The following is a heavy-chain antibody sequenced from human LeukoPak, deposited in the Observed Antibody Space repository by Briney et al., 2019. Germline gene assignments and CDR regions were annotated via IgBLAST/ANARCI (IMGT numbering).Heavy chain of an antibody. CDR2: IYHSGST. CDR1: GYSIGSGYH. V-gene: IGHV4-38-2*01. J-gene: IGHJ5*02. Sequence: PSETLSLTCAVSGYSIGSGYHWGWIRQPPGKGLEWIGSIYHSGSTYYNPSLKSRVTVPLDTSKNQFSLNLTSVAAADTAVYYCARAPTSSNYHWFDPWGHGTLGTVSS. D-gene: IGHD4-11*01. CDR3: ARAPTSSNYHWFDP.